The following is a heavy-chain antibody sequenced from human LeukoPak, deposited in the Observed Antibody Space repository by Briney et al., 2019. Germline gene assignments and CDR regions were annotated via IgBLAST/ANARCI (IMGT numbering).Heavy chain of an antibody. CDR1: GGSISSSSYY. CDR2: IYYSGST. J-gene: IGHJ4*02. V-gene: IGHV4-39*01. CDR3: ARLYCSSGICYLDY. D-gene: IGHD2-15*01. Sequence: SETLSLTCTVSGGSISSSSYYWGWIRQPPGKGLEWIGSIYYSGSTYHNPSLKSRVAISVDTSNNQFSLKLSSVTAADKAVYYCARLYCSSGICYLDYWGQGNLVTVSS.